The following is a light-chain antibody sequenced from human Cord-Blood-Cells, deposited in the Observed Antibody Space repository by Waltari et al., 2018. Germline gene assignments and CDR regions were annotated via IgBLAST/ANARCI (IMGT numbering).Light chain of an antibody. J-gene: IGLJ3*02. CDR1: SSDVGSSNL. CDR2: EGS. V-gene: IGLV2-23*01. CDR3: CSYAGSSTWV. Sequence: QSALTQPASVSGSPGQSITISCTGTSSDVGSSNLLSWYQQHPGKAPKLMIYEGSKRPSGVSNLFSGSKSGNTASLTISGLQAEDEADYYCCSYAGSSTWVFGGGTKLTVL.